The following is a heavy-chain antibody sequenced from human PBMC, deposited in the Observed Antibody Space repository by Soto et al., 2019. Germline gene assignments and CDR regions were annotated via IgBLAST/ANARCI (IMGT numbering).Heavy chain of an antibody. V-gene: IGHV4-59*01. CDR2: VYNSGST. CDR1: GGSISSNY. Sequence: PSETLSLTCTVSGGSISSNYWTWIRQPPGKGLEWIGYVYNSGSTNYNPSLKSRVTISEDTSKSQFSLKVNSMTAADTAVDYGARYRREAVAGYTLDNWGQGILVTVSS. D-gene: IGHD6-13*01. J-gene: IGHJ4*02. CDR3: ARYRREAVAGYTLDN.